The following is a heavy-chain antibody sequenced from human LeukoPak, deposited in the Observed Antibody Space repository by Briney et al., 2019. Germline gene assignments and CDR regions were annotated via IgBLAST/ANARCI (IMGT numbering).Heavy chain of an antibody. V-gene: IGHV4-61*01. Sequence: PSETLSLTCTVSGGSVSSGSYYWSWIRQPPGKGLEWIGYIYYSGSTNYNPSLKSRVTISVDTSKNQFSLKLSSVTAADTAVYYCARGADCSGGSCLYYFDYWGQGTLVTVSS. CDR2: IYYSGST. CDR3: ARGADCSGGSCLYYFDY. D-gene: IGHD2-15*01. CDR1: GGSVSSGSYY. J-gene: IGHJ4*02.